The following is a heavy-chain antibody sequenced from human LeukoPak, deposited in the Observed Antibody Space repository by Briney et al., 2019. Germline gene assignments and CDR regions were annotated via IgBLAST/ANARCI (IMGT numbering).Heavy chain of an antibody. CDR2: IYYSGST. J-gene: IGHJ5*02. CDR3: ARDADGWFDP. CDR1: GGSISSYY. Sequence: SETLSLTCTVSGGSISSYYWSWIRQPPGKGLEWIGYIYYSGSTNYNPSLKSRVTISVDTSKNQFSLKLSSVTAADTALYYCARDADGWFDPWGQGTLVTVSS. D-gene: IGHD5-24*01. V-gene: IGHV4-59*01.